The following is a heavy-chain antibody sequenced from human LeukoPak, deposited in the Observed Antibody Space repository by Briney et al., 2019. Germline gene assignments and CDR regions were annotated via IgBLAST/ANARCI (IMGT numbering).Heavy chain of an antibody. Sequence: SSETLSLTCAVYGGSFSGYYWSWIRQPPGKGLEWIGEISHSGSTNYNPSLKSRVTISVDTSKNQFSLKLSSVTAADTAVYYCASGGSYNAFDIWGQGTMVTVSS. CDR3: ASGGSYNAFDI. J-gene: IGHJ3*02. D-gene: IGHD1-26*01. V-gene: IGHV4-34*01. CDR1: GGSFSGYY. CDR2: ISHSGST.